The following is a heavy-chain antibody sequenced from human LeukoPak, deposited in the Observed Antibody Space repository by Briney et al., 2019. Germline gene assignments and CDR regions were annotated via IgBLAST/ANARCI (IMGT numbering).Heavy chain of an antibody. J-gene: IGHJ4*02. D-gene: IGHD3-22*01. CDR2: IRSKANSYAT. CDR3: TRMNYDIDY. Sequence: GGSLKLSCAASGFTFSGSAMHWVRQASGKGLEWVGRIRSKANSYATAYAASVKGRFTISRDDSKNTAYLQMNSLKTEDTAVYYCTRMNYDIDYWGQGTLVTVSS. CDR1: GFTFSGSA. V-gene: IGHV3-73*01.